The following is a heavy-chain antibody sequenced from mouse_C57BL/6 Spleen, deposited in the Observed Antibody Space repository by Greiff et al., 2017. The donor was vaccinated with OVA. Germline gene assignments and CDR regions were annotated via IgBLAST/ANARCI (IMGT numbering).Heavy chain of an antibody. CDR1: GFSLPSYA. J-gene: IGHJ2*01. D-gene: IGHD1-1*01. Sequence: VMLVESGPGLVAPSQSLSITCTVSGFSLPSYAISWVRQPPGKGLEWLGVIWTGGGTNYNSALKSRLSISKDNSKSQVFLKMNSLQTDDTARYYCARNYYYGSTGYFDYWGQGTTLTVSS. CDR3: ARNYYYGSTGYFDY. V-gene: IGHV2-9-1*01. CDR2: IWTGGGT.